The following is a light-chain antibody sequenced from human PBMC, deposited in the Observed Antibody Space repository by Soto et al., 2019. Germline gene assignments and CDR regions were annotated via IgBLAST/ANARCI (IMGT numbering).Light chain of an antibody. CDR2: AAS. Sequence: DIQTTQSPSSLSASVGDRVTITCRASQSISSYLNWYQQKPGKAPKLLIYAASSLQSGVPSRFSGSGSGTDFTLTISSLQPEDFATYYCRQSYSTPLTFGGGTKVDIK. CDR3: RQSYSTPLT. V-gene: IGKV1-39*01. J-gene: IGKJ4*01. CDR1: QSISSY.